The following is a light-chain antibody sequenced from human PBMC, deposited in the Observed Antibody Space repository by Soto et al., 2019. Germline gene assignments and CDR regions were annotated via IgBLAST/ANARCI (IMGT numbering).Light chain of an antibody. Sequence: DIQLTQSPSSLSASVGDRITITCRASQSINKWLAWYQQKPGKAPKLLIHSASTLHDGVPSRFSGSGSGTDFTLTINGLQPEDFATYYCQQSNSFPYPFGPGTKVDIK. CDR2: SAS. J-gene: IGKJ3*01. V-gene: IGKV1-12*01. CDR1: QSINKW. CDR3: QQSNSFPYP.